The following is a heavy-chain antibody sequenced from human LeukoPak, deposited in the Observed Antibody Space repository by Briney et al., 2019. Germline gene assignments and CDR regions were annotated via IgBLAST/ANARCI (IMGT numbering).Heavy chain of an antibody. CDR1: GFIFNSYA. Sequence: GGSLRLSCAVSGFIFNSYAMHWVRQGPGKGLEWVAVISYDGSNKYYADSVKGRFTISRDNSKNTLYLQMNSLRAEDTAVYYCATDSGYSYGSDYWGQGTLVTVSS. V-gene: IGHV3-30*04. CDR3: ATDSGYSYGSDY. CDR2: ISYDGSNK. D-gene: IGHD5-18*01. J-gene: IGHJ4*02.